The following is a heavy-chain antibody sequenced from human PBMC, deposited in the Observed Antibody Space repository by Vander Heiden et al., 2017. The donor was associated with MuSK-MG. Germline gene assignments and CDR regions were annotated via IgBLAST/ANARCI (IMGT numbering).Heavy chain of an antibody. D-gene: IGHD3-10*01. Sequence: EVQLVESGGVIVQPGGSLRLACAASGFTFDDYIMHWVRHVPGSGLEWVSLINWDGNTAYYADSVKGRFTISRDNGKDSLYLQMDSLRTEDTGLYYCAKDSGYYGSGHYFDYWGQGTLVTVSS. J-gene: IGHJ4*02. CDR2: INWDGNTA. CDR3: AKDSGYYGSGHYFDY. CDR1: GFTFDDYI. V-gene: IGHV3-43*01.